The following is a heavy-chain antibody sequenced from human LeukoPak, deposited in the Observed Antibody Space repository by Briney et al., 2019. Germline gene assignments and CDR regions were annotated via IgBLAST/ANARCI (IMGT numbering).Heavy chain of an antibody. Sequence: PSETLSLTCTVSGGSISSYYWSWIRQPPGKGLEWIGYIYYSGSTNYNPSLKSRVTISVDTSKNQFSLKLSSVTAADTAVYYCARDRYCSGGSCYPYYYYGMDVWGQGTTVTVSS. D-gene: IGHD2-15*01. CDR2: IYYSGST. V-gene: IGHV4-59*12. J-gene: IGHJ6*02. CDR3: ARDRYCSGGSCYPYYYYGMDV. CDR1: GGSISSYY.